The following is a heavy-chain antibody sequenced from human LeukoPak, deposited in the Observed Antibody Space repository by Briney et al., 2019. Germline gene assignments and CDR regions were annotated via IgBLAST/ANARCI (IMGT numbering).Heavy chain of an antibody. CDR3: ARNYGSGSYGLDY. D-gene: IGHD3-10*01. V-gene: IGHV4-59*01. J-gene: IGHJ4*02. CDR2: IYYSGST. CDR1: GGSISSYY. Sequence: PSVTLSLTCTVSGGSISSYYWSWIRQPPGKGLEWIGYIYYSGSTNYNPSLKSRVTISVDTSKNQFSLKLSSVTAADTAVYYCARNYGSGSYGLDYWGQGTLVTVSS.